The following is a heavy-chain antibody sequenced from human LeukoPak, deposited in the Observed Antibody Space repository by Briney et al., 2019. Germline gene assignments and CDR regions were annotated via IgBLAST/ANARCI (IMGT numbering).Heavy chain of an antibody. D-gene: IGHD3-22*01. V-gene: IGHV3-74*01. CDR3: AIGVVITTAFDN. J-gene: IGHJ4*02. CDR1: GFTFNNYW. Sequence: GGSLRLSCAASGFTFNNYWMHWVRQAPGKGLVWVSGISSDGSSATYADSVKGRFTISRDNAKNTLCLEMNSLRAEDMAVYYCAIGVVITTAFDNWGQGTLVTVSS. CDR2: ISSDGSSA.